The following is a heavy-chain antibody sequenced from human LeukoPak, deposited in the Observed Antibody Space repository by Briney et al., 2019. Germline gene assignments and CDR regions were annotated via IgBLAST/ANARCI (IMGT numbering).Heavy chain of an antibody. CDR2: INPNSGGT. D-gene: IGHD6-19*01. Sequence: GASVKVSCKASGYTFTGYYMHWVRQAPGQGLEWMGWINPNSGGTNYAQEFQGRVTMTRDTSISTAYMELSRLRSDDTAVYYCARGLVRLIDFDYWGQGTLVTVSS. J-gene: IGHJ4*02. CDR3: ARGLVRLIDFDY. V-gene: IGHV1-2*02. CDR1: GYTFTGYY.